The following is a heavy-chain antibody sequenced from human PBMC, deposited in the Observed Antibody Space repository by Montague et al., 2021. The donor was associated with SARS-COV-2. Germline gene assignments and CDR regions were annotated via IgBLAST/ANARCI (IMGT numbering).Heavy chain of an antibody. CDR1: GAPFSGYY. Sequence: SETLSLTCAASGAPFSGYYWSWIRQPPGKGLEWIGEIRYGGSTNYNPSLKSRITMSVDTSKNHFSLKLDSMTAADTAVYYCARSLGVAVIKRFDYWGQGSLVTVSS. V-gene: IGHV4-34*01. J-gene: IGHJ4*02. CDR2: IRYGGST. D-gene: IGHD3-22*01. CDR3: ARSLGVAVIKRFDY.